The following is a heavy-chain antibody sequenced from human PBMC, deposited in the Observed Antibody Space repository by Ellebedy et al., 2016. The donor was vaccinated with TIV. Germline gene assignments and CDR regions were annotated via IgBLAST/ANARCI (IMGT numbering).Heavy chain of an antibody. CDR2: IIPIFGTA. Sequence: SVKVSXKASGGTFSSYAISWVRQAPGQGLEWMGGIIPIFGTANYAQKFQGRVTITADESTSTAYMELSSLRSEDTAVYYCAREARLLWNAFDIWGQGTMVTVSS. J-gene: IGHJ3*02. CDR3: AREARLLWNAFDI. D-gene: IGHD3-10*01. V-gene: IGHV1-69*13. CDR1: GGTFSSYA.